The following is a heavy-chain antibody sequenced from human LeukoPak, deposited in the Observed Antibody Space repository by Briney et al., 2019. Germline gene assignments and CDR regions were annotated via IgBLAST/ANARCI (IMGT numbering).Heavy chain of an antibody. D-gene: IGHD3-22*01. Sequence: GGSLRLSCAASGFTFSDYSMNWVRQAPGKGLEWVSYISTTSSSTIYYADSVKGRFTISRDSAKNSLYLQMNSLRAEDTAVYYCARDRGSSGYHFDYWGQGTLVTVSS. V-gene: IGHV3-48*01. J-gene: IGHJ4*02. CDR3: ARDRGSSGYHFDY. CDR2: ISTTSSSTI. CDR1: GFTFSDYS.